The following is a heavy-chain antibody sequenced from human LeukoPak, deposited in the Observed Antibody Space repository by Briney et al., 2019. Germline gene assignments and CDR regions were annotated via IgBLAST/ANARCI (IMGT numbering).Heavy chain of an antibody. Sequence: GGSLRLSCAVSGFTFSSYAMSWVRQAPGKGLEWVSVISGSGGSTYYADSVKGRFTISRDNSKNTLYLQMNSLRAEDTAVYYCAKSDSVTLFDYWGQGTLVTVSS. V-gene: IGHV3-23*01. J-gene: IGHJ4*02. CDR1: GFTFSSYA. CDR3: AKSDSVTLFDY. D-gene: IGHD2-21*02. CDR2: ISGSGGST.